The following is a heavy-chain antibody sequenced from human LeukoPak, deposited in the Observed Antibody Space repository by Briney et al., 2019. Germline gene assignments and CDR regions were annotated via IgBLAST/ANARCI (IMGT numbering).Heavy chain of an antibody. Sequence: SETLSLTCTGSGGSSISYYWSWIRQPPRKGLEWIGYIYYSGSTNYNPSLKSRVTISVDTSKNQFSLKLSSVTAADTAVYYCARQHRDYDILTGYYIEDEDWGQGTLVTVSS. CDR1: GGSSISYY. J-gene: IGHJ4*02. CDR3: ARQHRDYDILTGYYIEDED. D-gene: IGHD3-9*01. V-gene: IGHV4-59*08. CDR2: IYYSGST.